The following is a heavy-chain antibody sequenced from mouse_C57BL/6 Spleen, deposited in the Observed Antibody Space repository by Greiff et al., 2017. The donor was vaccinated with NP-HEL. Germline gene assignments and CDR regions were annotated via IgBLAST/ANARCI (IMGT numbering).Heavy chain of an antibody. CDR3: TTLWLQRDYFDY. V-gene: IGHV14-1*01. CDR1: GFNIKDYY. CDR2: IDPEDGDT. D-gene: IGHD2-2*01. J-gene: IGHJ2*01. Sequence: VQLQQSGAELVRPGASVKLSCTASGFNIKDYYMHRVKQRPEQGLEWIGRIDPEDGDTEYAPKFQGKATMTADTSSNTAYLQLSSLTSEDTAVYYCTTLWLQRDYFDYWGQGTTLTVSS.